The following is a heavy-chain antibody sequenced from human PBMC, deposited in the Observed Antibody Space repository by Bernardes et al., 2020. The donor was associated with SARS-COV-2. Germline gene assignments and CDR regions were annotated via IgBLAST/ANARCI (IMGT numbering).Heavy chain of an antibody. CDR2: IWYDGRNK. CDR1: GFTFSSYG. D-gene: IGHD6-19*01. J-gene: IGHJ6*02. V-gene: IGHV3-33*01. Sequence: GGSLRLSCAASGFTFSSYGMHWVRQAPGKGLEWVAVIWYDGRNKYYADSVKGRFTISRDNSKNTLYLQMNSLRAEDTAVYYCARDQLPSSGWFDYYYGMDVWGQGTTVTVSS. CDR3: ARDQLPSSGWFDYYYGMDV.